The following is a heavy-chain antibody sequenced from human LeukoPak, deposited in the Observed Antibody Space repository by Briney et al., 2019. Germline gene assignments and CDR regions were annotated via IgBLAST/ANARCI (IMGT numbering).Heavy chain of an antibody. D-gene: IGHD2/OR15-2a*01. CDR2: IYYSGST. CDR3: ARDLGSTLFDP. J-gene: IGHJ5*02. CDR1: GGSISSGGYN. V-gene: IGHV4-31*03. Sequence: SETLSLTCTVSGGSISSGGYNWSWIRQHPGKGLEWIGYIYYSGSTYYNPSLKSRVTISVDTSKNQFSLKLSSVTAADTAVYYCARDLGSTLFDPWGQGTLVTVSS.